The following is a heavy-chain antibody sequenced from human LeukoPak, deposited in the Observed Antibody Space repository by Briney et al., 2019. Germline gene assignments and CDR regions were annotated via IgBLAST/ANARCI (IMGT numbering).Heavy chain of an antibody. Sequence: GSLRLSCAASGFTFSSYAMSWVRQAPGKGLEWVSAISTSGSSTYYADSVKGRFTIPRDDSKNTLFLQMNSLRADDTAVYYCAKGFTPDYWGQGTLVTVSS. J-gene: IGHJ4*02. D-gene: IGHD2-15*01. CDR2: ISTSGSST. V-gene: IGHV3-23*01. CDR1: GFTFSSYA. CDR3: AKGFTPDY.